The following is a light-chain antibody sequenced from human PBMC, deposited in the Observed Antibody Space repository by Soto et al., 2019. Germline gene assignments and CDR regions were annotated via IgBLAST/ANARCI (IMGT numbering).Light chain of an antibody. CDR1: QSVRNNY. J-gene: IGKJ4*01. CDR3: QRYSSPLT. Sequence: CAFNLTQSPAERATLSCRASQSVRNNYLAWYQQKPGQAPRLLISGASCRAAGIPDRFSGGGSGAVFPLTSSMLAAEDSALYCCQRYSSPLTFGGGTKVDIK. CDR2: GAS. V-gene: IGKV3-20*01.